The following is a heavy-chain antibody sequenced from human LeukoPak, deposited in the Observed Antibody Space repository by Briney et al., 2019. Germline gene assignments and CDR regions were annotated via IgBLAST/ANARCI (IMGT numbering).Heavy chain of an antibody. V-gene: IGHV3-23*01. CDR3: AKMVEKGGPPFDY. D-gene: IGHD2-15*01. J-gene: IGHJ4*02. CDR2: ISGSGGST. CDR1: GFTFSSYG. Sequence: GGSLRLSCAASGFTFSSYGMSSGRQAPGKGLEWVSAISGSGGSTYYADSVKSPFTISRDNSKHTLYLQMNSLRAEDTAVYYCAKMVEKGGPPFDYWGQGTLVTVSS.